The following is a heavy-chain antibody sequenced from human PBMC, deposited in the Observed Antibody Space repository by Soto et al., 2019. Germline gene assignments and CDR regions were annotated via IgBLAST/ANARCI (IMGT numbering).Heavy chain of an antibody. CDR2: IVVGSGNT. Sequence: ASVKVSCKASGFTFTSSAVQWVRQARGQRLEWIGWIVVGSGNTNYAQKFQERVTITRDMSTSTAYMELSSLRSEDTAVYYCAAAPFYDFWGGYFVHFDFRGRETLDTVSS. J-gene: IGHJ4*02. CDR1: GFTFTSSA. D-gene: IGHD3-3*01. CDR3: AAAPFYDFWGGYFVHFDF. V-gene: IGHV1-58*01.